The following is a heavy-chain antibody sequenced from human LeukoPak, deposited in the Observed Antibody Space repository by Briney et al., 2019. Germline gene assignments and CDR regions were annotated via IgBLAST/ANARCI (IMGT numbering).Heavy chain of an antibody. J-gene: IGHJ6*03. CDR3: TRGPSRSSGYYYYYYMDV. Sequence: GGSLRLSCAASGFTVSSNYMSWVRQAPGKGLEWVSVTYSGGSTYYADSVKGRFTISRDNSKNTLYLQVNSLRAEDTSVYYCTRGPSRSSGYYYYYYMDVWGKGATVTVSS. V-gene: IGHV3-53*05. CDR1: GFTVSSNY. D-gene: IGHD6-6*01. CDR2: TYSGGST.